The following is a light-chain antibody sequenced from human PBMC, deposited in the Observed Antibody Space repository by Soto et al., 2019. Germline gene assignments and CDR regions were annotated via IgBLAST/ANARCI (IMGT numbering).Light chain of an antibody. CDR2: GAS. Sequence: EIVLTQSPDTLSLSPGGRATLSCRASQSVTTRLAWYQQKPGQPPRLLISGASVRASGVPVRISGSGSGTDFTLTISRLEPEDSALYYCQQYGGSPITFGLGTRLEVK. CDR1: QSVTTR. CDR3: QQYGGSPIT. V-gene: IGKV3-20*01. J-gene: IGKJ5*01.